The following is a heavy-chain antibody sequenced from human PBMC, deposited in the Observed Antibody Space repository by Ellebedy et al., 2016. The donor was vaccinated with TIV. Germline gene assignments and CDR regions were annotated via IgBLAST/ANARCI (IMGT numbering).Heavy chain of an antibody. J-gene: IGHJ4*02. D-gene: IGHD3-10*01. V-gene: IGHV3-30*01. CDR2: IAYDGNDE. CDR3: ARDDYHGSGVDY. CDR1: GFTFNRFP. Sequence: GESLKISCAASGFTFNRFPMHWVRQAPGKGLEWVAVIAYDGNDEYYADPVKGRFTISRDNSKNTLYLQMNSLRAGDTAVYYCARDDYHGSGVDYWGQGTLVTVSS.